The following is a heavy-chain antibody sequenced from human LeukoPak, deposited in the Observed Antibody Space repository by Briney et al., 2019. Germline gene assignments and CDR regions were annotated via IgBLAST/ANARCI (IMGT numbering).Heavy chain of an antibody. CDR1: GFTFSSYW. Sequence: GGSLRLSCAASGFTFSSYWMSWVRQAPGKGLEWVSSISSSSSYIYYADSVKGRFTISRDNSKNTLYLQMNSLRAEDTAVYYCAKEAGTSAELHYWGQGTLVTVSS. J-gene: IGHJ4*02. CDR2: ISSSSSYI. CDR3: AKEAGTSAELHY. V-gene: IGHV3-21*04. D-gene: IGHD2-2*01.